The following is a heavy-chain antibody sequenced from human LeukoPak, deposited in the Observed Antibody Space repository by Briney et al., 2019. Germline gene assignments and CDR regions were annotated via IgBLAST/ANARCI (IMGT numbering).Heavy chain of an antibody. CDR2: ISSSSSTI. J-gene: IGHJ5*02. CDR3: ARRAAVAGTFDP. D-gene: IGHD6-19*01. V-gene: IGHV3-48*01. CDR1: GFSFSSYE. Sequence: GGSLRLSCAASGFSFSSYEMNWVRQAPGKGLEWVSYISSSSSTIYYADSVKGRFTISRDNAKNSLYLQLNSLRAEDTAVYYCARRAAVAGTFDPWGQGTLVTVSS.